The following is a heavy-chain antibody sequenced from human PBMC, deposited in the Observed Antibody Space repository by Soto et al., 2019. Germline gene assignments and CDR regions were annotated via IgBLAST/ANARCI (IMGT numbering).Heavy chain of an antibody. Sequence: GGSLRLSCAASGFTFSSYSMNWVRQAPGKGLEWVSSISSSSYIYYADSVKGRFTISRDNAKNSLYLQMNSLRAEDTAVYYCARTFGLANYDILTGYYWYFDYWGQGTLVTVSS. CDR1: GFTFSSYS. V-gene: IGHV3-21*01. CDR3: ARTFGLANYDILTGYYWYFDY. D-gene: IGHD3-9*01. J-gene: IGHJ4*02. CDR2: ISSSSYI.